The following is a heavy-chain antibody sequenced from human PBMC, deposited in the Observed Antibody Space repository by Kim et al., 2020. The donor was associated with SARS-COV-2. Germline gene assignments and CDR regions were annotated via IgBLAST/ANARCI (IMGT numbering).Heavy chain of an antibody. D-gene: IGHD1-26*01. CDR3: TRGSGSYGFDS. J-gene: IGHJ4*02. CDR1: GFTFSNHW. Sequence: GGSLRLSCAASGFTFSNHWMHWVRQAPGKGPVWVSRINADRSVIEYAASVKGRFTISRDNAKSTLDPQMNSLRPEDTAVYYCTRGSGSYGFDSWGQGILVAVSS. V-gene: IGHV3-74*01. CDR2: INADRSVI.